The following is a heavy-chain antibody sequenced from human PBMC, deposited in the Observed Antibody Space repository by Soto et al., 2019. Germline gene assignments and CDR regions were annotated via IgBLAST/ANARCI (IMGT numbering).Heavy chain of an antibody. D-gene: IGHD2-15*01. J-gene: IGHJ4*02. CDR1: GFTFSSYW. Sequence: EVQLVESGGGLVQPGGSLRLSCSASGFTFSSYWMTWVRQAPGKGLEWVATIKQAGSEKYYVDSVKGRFTISIDNAKNSLYLKMDSRRAEDTAVDYCAGGTGWIFDSWGQGTLVTVSS. CDR3: AGGTGWIFDS. CDR2: IKQAGSEK. V-gene: IGHV3-7*01.